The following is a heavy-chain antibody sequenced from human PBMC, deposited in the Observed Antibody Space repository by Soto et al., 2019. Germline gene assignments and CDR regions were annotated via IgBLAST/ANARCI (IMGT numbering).Heavy chain of an antibody. CDR3: ARRGDIAAARFDS. J-gene: IGHJ4*02. D-gene: IGHD6-13*01. Sequence: SETLSLTCAVSGDSIISSNWWTWVRQPPGKGLEWIAEIYHRGNTNYNPSLKSRVTISVDTSENHFSLKLISVSAADTAVYFCARRGDIAAARFDSWGQGTPVTVSS. CDR1: GDSIISSNW. CDR2: IYHRGNT. V-gene: IGHV4-4*02.